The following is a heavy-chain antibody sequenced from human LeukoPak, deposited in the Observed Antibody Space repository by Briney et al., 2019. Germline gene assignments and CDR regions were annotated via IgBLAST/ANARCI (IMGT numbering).Heavy chain of an antibody. CDR3: ARDDDSSLPGDY. V-gene: IGHV3-20*04. Sequence: GGSLRLSCAASGFTFSSYAMSWVRQAPGKGLEWVSGINWNGGSTGYADSVKGRFTISRDNAKNSLYLQMNSLRAEDTALYYCARDDDSSLPGDYWGQGTLVTVSS. J-gene: IGHJ4*02. CDR2: INWNGGST. CDR1: GFTFSSYA. D-gene: IGHD3-22*01.